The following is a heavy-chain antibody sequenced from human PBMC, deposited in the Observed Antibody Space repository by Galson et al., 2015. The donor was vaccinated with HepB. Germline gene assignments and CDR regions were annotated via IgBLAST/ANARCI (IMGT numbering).Heavy chain of an antibody. CDR1: GGSFSAYY. J-gene: IGHJ3*02. Sequence: SETLSLTCAVYGGSFSAYYWSWIRQPPGKGLEWIGYIYYIGSTYYNPSLKSRAAISLDSSKNQFSLKVGSVTAADTATYYCATMTMNVVVINPWGQPYASDIWGQGTMVTVS. D-gene: IGHD3-22*01. CDR3: ATMTMNVVVINPWGQPYASDI. CDR2: IYYIGST. V-gene: IGHV4-59*06.